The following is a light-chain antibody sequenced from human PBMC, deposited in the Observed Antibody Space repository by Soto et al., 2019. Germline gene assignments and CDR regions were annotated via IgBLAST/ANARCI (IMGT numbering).Light chain of an antibody. V-gene: IGLV2-14*01. CDR1: ATDVGAYNY. Sequence: QSVLTQPASVSGSPGQSITISCTGTATDVGAYNYVSWYQQHPGRAPKLIIYAVTDRPSGVADRFSGSKSGDTASLTISGLQAEDEADYYCSSYTSSSTLAVFGGGTKLTVL. CDR2: AVT. J-gene: IGLJ3*02. CDR3: SSYTSSSTLAV.